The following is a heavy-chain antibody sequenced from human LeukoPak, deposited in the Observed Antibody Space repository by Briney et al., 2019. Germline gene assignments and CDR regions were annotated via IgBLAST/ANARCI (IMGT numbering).Heavy chain of an antibody. CDR2: ISYDGSNK. Sequence: PGRSLRLSCAASGFTFSSYGMHWVRQAPGKGLEWVAVISYDGSNKYYAGSVKGRFTISRDNSKNTLYLQMNSLRAEDTAVYYCASSYGDYVGGYFDYWGQGTLVTVSS. D-gene: IGHD4-17*01. V-gene: IGHV3-30*03. J-gene: IGHJ4*02. CDR3: ASSYGDYVGGYFDY. CDR1: GFTFSSYG.